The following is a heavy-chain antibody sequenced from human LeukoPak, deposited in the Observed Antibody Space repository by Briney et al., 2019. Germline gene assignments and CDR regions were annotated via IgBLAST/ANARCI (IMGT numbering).Heavy chain of an antibody. J-gene: IGHJ3*02. Sequence: QPGRSLRLSCATSGFTFSNYDMHWVRQAPGKGLEWVAVISYDGSEKYFPGSVKGRFTISRDNSKNTLYLQMNSLGAEDTAGYYCAKSGAAVAGHAFDIWGQGTMVTVSS. D-gene: IGHD6-19*01. CDR3: AKSGAAVAGHAFDI. CDR2: ISYDGSEK. CDR1: GFTFSNYD. V-gene: IGHV3-30*18.